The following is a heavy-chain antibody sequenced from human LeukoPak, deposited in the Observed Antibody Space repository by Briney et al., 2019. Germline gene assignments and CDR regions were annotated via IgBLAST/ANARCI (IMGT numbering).Heavy chain of an antibody. D-gene: IGHD2-2*01. CDR1: GFTVSSNY. V-gene: IGHV3-53*05. Sequence: GSLRLSCAASGFTVSSNYMSWVRQAPGKGLEWVSVIYSGGSTYYADSVKGRFTISRDNSKNTLYLQMNSLRTEDTAVYYCARGFGEPAALTDYWGQGTLVTVSS. CDR3: ARGFGEPAALTDY. CDR2: IYSGGST. J-gene: IGHJ4*02.